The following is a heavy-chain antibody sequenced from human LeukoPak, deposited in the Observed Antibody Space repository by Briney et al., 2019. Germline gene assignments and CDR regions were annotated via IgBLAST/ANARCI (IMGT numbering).Heavy chain of an antibody. CDR1: GFTLGTYW. CDR2: IKQDGSEK. J-gene: IGHJ3*02. CDR3: ARGLLRRFGELFAFDI. Sequence: GGSLRLSCAASGFTLGTYWMSWVRQAPGKGLEWVANIKQDGSEKYYVDSVKGRFTISRDNAKNSLYLQMNSLRAEDTAVYYCARGLLRRFGELFAFDIWGQGTMVTVSS. V-gene: IGHV3-7*01. D-gene: IGHD3-10*01.